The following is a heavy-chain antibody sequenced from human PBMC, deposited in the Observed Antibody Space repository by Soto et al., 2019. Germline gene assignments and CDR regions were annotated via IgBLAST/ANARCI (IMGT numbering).Heavy chain of an antibody. J-gene: IGHJ5*02. Sequence: QVQLVQSGAEVKKPGASVKVSRKASGNTFTSYDINWVRQATGQGLEYLGWMNPNSGNTAYVQKFQGRVTMTWDTSITTAYRELSSLRSEDTAVYFCARGVKSGAYSRWFDPWGQGTLVTVSS. CDR3: ARGVKSGAYSRWFDP. D-gene: IGHD4-17*01. CDR1: GNTFTSYD. CDR2: MNPNSGNT. V-gene: IGHV1-8*01.